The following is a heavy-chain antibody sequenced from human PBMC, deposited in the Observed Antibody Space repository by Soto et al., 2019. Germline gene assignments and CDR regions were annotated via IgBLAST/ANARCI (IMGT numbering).Heavy chain of an antibody. V-gene: IGHV3-30-3*01. J-gene: IGHJ4*02. CDR3: ARDVGVGATFRGIFDY. CDR2: ISYDGSNK. Sequence: QVQLVESGGGVVQPGRSLRLSCAASGFTFSSYAMHWVRQAPGKGLEWVAVISYDGSNKYYADSVKGRFTISRDNSKNTLYLQMNSLRAEDTAVYYCARDVGVGATFRGIFDYWGQGTLVTVSS. CDR1: GFTFSSYA. D-gene: IGHD1-26*01.